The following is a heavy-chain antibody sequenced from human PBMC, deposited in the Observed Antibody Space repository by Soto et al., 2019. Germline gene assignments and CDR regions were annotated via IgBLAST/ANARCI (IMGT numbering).Heavy chain of an antibody. CDR1: GYTFTSYG. J-gene: IGHJ3*02. Sequence: VASVKVSCKASGYTFTSYGISWVRQAPGQGLEWMGWISAYNGNTNYAQKLQGRVTMTTDTSTSTAYMELRSLRSDDTAVYYCARDTITMIVVVTDDAFDIWGQGTMVTVSS. CDR2: ISAYNGNT. V-gene: IGHV1-18*01. D-gene: IGHD3-22*01. CDR3: ARDTITMIVVVTDDAFDI.